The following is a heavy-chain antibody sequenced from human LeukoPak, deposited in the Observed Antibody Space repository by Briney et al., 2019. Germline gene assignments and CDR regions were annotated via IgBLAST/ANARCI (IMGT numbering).Heavy chain of an antibody. CDR1: GFTFDDYA. D-gene: IGHD6-19*01. CDR2: ISWNSGSI. CDR3: AKEGGDSSGWYYLDY. Sequence: GGSLRLSCAASGFTFDDYAMHWVRQAPGKGLEWVSGISWNSGSIGYADSVKGRFTISRDNAKNSLYLQMNSLRAEDTAVYYCAKEGGDSSGWYYLDYWGQGTLVTVSS. V-gene: IGHV3-9*01. J-gene: IGHJ4*02.